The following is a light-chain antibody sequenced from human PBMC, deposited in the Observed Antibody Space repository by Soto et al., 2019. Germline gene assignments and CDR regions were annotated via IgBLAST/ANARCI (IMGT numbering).Light chain of an antibody. V-gene: IGKV3-20*01. J-gene: IGKJ4*01. CDR2: GAT. CDR1: QSVASSY. Sequence: EIVLTQSPGTLSLSPGERATLSCRASQSVASSYLAWYRQKPAKAPRLLILGATSRATGIPARVSGSGSGTDFTLTISRLEHEDVAVHYCQHYGSSPLPFGGGTKVEIK. CDR3: QHYGSSPLP.